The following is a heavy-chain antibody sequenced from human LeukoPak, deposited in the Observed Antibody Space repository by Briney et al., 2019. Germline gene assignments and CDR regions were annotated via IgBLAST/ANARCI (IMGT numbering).Heavy chain of an antibody. D-gene: IGHD3-3*01. V-gene: IGHV3-11*01. CDR1: GFTFSDYY. Sequence: PGGSLRLSCAASGFTFSDYYMSWIRQAPGKGLEWVSYISSSGSTIYYADSVKGRFTISRDNAKNSLYLQMNSLRAEDTAVYYCAREGPRLRFLEWLGRPRFSAQNNWFDPWGQGTLVTVSS. J-gene: IGHJ5*02. CDR2: ISSSGSTI. CDR3: AREGPRLRFLEWLGRPRFSAQNNWFDP.